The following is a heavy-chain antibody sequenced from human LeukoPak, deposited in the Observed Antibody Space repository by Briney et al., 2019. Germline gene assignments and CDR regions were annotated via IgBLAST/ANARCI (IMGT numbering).Heavy chain of an antibody. CDR2: IYHGDFDT. J-gene: IGHJ4*02. CDR3: ARVSTPSAYDPFDF. CDR1: GYSFTSHW. Sequence: GESLKISCKGSGYSFTSHWIGWVRQMPGKGLEWMGIIYHGDFDTRYSPSFQGQVTISADKSISTAYLQWSSLKASDTAMYYCARVSTPSAYDPFDFWGQGTLVTVSS. D-gene: IGHD5-12*01. V-gene: IGHV5-51*01.